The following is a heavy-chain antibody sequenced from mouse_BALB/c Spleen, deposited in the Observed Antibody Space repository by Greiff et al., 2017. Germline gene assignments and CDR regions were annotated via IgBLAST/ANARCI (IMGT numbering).Heavy chain of an antibody. V-gene: IGHV3-6*02. CDR1: GYSITSGYY. J-gene: IGHJ4*01. CDR2: ISYDGSN. Sequence: VQLQQSGPGLVKPSQSLSLTCSVTGYSITSGYYWNWIRQFPGNKLEWMGYISYDGSNNYNPSLKNRISITRDTSKNQFFLKLNSVTTEDTATYYCARVWNYYAMDYWGQGTSVTVSS. CDR3: ARVWNYYAMDY.